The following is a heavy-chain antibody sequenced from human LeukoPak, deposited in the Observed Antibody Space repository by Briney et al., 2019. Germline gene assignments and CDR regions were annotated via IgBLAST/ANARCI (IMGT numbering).Heavy chain of an antibody. D-gene: IGHD3-22*01. CDR3: ARGVDYYDSIGSFDY. CDR1: GFIFRIYG. J-gene: IGHJ4*02. V-gene: IGHV3-30*03. CDR2: ISYEGDST. Sequence: AGGSLRLSCAASGFIFRIYGMHWVRQAPGKGLEWVALISYEGDSTYYADSVKGRFTISRDNAKNSLYLQMDSLRAEDTAVYYCARGVDYYDSIGSFDYWGQGSLVTVSS.